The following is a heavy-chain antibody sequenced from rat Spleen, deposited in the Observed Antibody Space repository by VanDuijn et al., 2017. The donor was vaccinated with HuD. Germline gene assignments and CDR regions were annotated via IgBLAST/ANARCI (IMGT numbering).Heavy chain of an antibody. J-gene: IGHJ2*01. CDR1: GFTFSDYA. D-gene: IGHD1-11*01. Sequence: EVQLAESGGGLVQPGRSLKVSCVVSGFTFSDYAMAWVRQAPTKGLEWVATISTTGGTPYYRDSVKGRFTISRDNAKSTLYLQMNSLRSEDTATYYCTRDREGMPFDYWGQGVMVTVSS. CDR2: ISTTGGTP. CDR3: TRDREGMPFDY. V-gene: IGHV5S23*01.